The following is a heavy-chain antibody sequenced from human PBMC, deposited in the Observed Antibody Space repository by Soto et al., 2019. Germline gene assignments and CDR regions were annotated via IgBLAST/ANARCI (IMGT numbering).Heavy chain of an antibody. CDR1: RFTFSTYK. Sequence: GGSLRLSCVASRFTFSTYKMQRVRQAPGKGLEWVSYISSGGSTVYYADPVKGRFTISRDNTRNSLYLQMNSLRDEDTALYYCVRYCSTTLCNGVATRTFDYWGQGTLVTGSS. CDR2: ISSGGSTV. CDR3: VRYCSTTLCNGVATRTFDY. D-gene: IGHD2-2*01. J-gene: IGHJ4*02. V-gene: IGHV3-48*03.